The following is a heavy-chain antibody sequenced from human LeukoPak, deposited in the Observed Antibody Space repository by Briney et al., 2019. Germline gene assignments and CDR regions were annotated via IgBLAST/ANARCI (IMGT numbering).Heavy chain of an antibody. D-gene: IGHD6-19*01. V-gene: IGHV3-7*01. CDR2: IKHDGSEK. Sequence: GGSLRLSCAASGFTFSTSWMTWVRQAPGKGLEFVANIKHDGSEKYYVDSVQGRFTISRDNAKNSLYLQMNSLRAEDTAVYYCAKVGVAGYYYYYYMDVWGKGTTVTISS. CDR1: GFTFSTSW. CDR3: AKVGVAGYYYYYYMDV. J-gene: IGHJ6*03.